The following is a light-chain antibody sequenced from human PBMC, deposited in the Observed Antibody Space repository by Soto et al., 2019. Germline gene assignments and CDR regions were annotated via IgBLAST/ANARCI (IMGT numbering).Light chain of an antibody. J-gene: IGKJ4*01. Sequence: QMNLSPSPLSSYLGDRVPIPCRASQGIGVYLAWFQQKPGKVPELLIYAASALQSGVPSRFSGSGSGTDFTLTISSLQPEDIATYYCQKYNSAPLTFGGGTKV. CDR2: AAS. CDR1: QGIGVY. CDR3: QKYNSAPLT. V-gene: IGKV1-27*01.